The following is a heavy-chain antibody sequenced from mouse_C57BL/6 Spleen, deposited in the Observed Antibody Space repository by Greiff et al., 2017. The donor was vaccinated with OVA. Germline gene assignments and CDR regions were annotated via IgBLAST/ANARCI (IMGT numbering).Heavy chain of an antibody. Sequence: EVMLVESEGGLVQPGSSMKLSCTASGFTFSDYYMAWVRQVPEKGLEWVANINYDGSSTYYLDSLKSRFIISRDNAKNILYLQMSSLKSEDTATYYCARGYYYGSSSCAMDYWGQGTSVTVSS. D-gene: IGHD1-1*01. CDR2: INYDGSST. J-gene: IGHJ4*01. CDR1: GFTFSDYY. V-gene: IGHV5-16*01. CDR3: ARGYYYGSSSCAMDY.